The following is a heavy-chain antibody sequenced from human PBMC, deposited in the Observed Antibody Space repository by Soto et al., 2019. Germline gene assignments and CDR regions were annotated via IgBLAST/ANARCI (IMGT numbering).Heavy chain of an antibody. V-gene: IGHV5-10-1*01. CDR2: IDPSDSYT. J-gene: IGHJ6*02. D-gene: IGHD2-8*01. CDR1: GYSFTSYW. CDR3: ANLPEMVYAMGDYYYYGMDV. Sequence: GESLKISCKCSGYSFTSYWISWVRQMPGKGLEWMGRIDPSDSYTNYSPSFQGHVTISADKSISTAYLQWSSLKASDTAMYYCANLPEMVYAMGDYYYYGMDVWGQGTTVTVSS.